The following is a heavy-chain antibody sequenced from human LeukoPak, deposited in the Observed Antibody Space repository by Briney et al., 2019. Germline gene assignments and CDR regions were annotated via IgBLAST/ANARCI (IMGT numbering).Heavy chain of an antibody. Sequence: PGGSLRLSCAASGFTFSSYAMSWVRQAPGKGLEWVSGFSGSGSNTYYADSVKGRFTISRDNAKNSLYLQMNSLRAEDTAVYYCAREKRWAFDIWGQGTMVTVSS. V-gene: IGHV3-23*01. CDR2: FSGSGSNT. J-gene: IGHJ3*02. CDR1: GFTFSSYA. CDR3: AREKRWAFDI. D-gene: IGHD2-15*01.